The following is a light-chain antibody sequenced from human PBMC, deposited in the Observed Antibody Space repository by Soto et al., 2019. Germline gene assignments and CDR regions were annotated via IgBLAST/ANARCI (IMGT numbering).Light chain of an antibody. CDR2: GAS. V-gene: IGKV1-39*01. CDR1: QSISSY. J-gene: IGKJ2*01. CDR3: QQTYTTPRT. Sequence: DIQMTQSPSSLSASVGDRVTISCRASQSISSYLNWYQQQPGISPKLLIYGASSLQSGVPSRFSGSGSGTDFTLTISSLQTEDFATYHCQQTYTTPRTFGQGTKLEIK.